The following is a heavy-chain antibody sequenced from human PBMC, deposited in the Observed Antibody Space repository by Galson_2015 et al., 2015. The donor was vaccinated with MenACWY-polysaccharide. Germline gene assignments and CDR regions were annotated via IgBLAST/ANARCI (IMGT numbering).Heavy chain of an antibody. Sequence: SLRLSCAASGSTFSSYWMGWVRQPPGKRLEWVANIRQDGNEKYYLDSVKGRFTISRDNAKSSLYLQMNSLRAEDTAVYYCARVGMPTYFDYWGQGTLVTVSS. CDR3: ARVGMPTYFDY. CDR1: GSTFSSYW. V-gene: IGHV3-7*01. CDR2: IRQDGNEK. J-gene: IGHJ4*02. D-gene: IGHD2-2*01.